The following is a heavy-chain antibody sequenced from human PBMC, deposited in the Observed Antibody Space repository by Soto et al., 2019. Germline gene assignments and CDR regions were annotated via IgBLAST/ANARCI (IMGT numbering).Heavy chain of an antibody. Sequence: GGSLRLSCAASGFISRSYWMHWVRQVPGKGLVWVSRINGDVRSTSYADSVKGRFTISRDNAKNTLYLQMNSLRADDTAVYYCARDQYLADDAFDIWGQGAIVTVSS. CDR1: GFISRSYW. J-gene: IGHJ3*02. D-gene: IGHD2-2*01. V-gene: IGHV3-74*01. CDR3: ARDQYLADDAFDI. CDR2: INGDVRST.